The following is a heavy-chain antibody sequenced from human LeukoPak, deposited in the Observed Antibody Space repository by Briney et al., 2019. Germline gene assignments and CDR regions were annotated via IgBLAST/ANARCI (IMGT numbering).Heavy chain of an antibody. J-gene: IGHJ4*02. CDR2: IYYSGST. CDR1: GGSISSGDYY. V-gene: IGHV4-30-4*01. D-gene: IGHD5-24*01. Sequence: SQTLSLTCTVSGGSISSGDYYWRWIRQPPGRGLEWIGYIYYSGSTYYNPSLKSRVTISVDTSKNQFSLKLSSVTAADTAVYYCARDRSRDGYSIDYWGQGTLVTVSS. CDR3: ARDRSRDGYSIDY.